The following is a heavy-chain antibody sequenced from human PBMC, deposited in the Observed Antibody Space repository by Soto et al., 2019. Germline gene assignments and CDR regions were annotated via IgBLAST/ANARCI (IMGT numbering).Heavy chain of an antibody. CDR1: CGSFSGYY. CDR3: ARALNGSGSYNYYGMDV. CDR2: INHSGST. Sequence: LSLTCAVYCGSFSGYYWSWIRQPPGKGLEWIGEINHSGSTNYNPSLKSRVTISVDTSKNQFSLKLSSVTAADTAVYYCARALNGSGSYNYYGMDVWGQGTTVTVSS. V-gene: IGHV4-34*01. D-gene: IGHD3-10*01. J-gene: IGHJ6*02.